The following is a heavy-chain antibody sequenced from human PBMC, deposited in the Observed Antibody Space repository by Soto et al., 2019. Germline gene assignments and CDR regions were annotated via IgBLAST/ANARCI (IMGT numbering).Heavy chain of an antibody. CDR3: ARGTTIFGVVVRSYYYYGMDV. V-gene: IGHV4-59*01. CDR1: AGSISSYY. CDR2: IYYSGST. D-gene: IGHD3-3*01. Sequence: SETLSLTCTVSAGSISSYYWSWIRQPPGKGLEWIGYIYYSGSTNYNPSLKTRVTISVDTSKNQFSLKLSSVTAADTAVYYCARGTTIFGVVVRSYYYYGMDVWGQGTRVTVSS. J-gene: IGHJ6*02.